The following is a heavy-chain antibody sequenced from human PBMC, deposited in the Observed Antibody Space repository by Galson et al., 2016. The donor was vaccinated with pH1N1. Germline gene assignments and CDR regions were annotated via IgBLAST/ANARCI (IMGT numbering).Heavy chain of an antibody. V-gene: IGHV3-7*01. Sequence: SLRLSCAASGFTFSNYWMHWVRQVPGKGLEWVANIKEDGSETYYVDSVRGRFTISRDNAKNSLYLQMNSLRDEDTSLYYCARAIGSRSAYWGQGILVTVSS. D-gene: IGHD3-16*02. CDR2: IKEDGSET. J-gene: IGHJ4*02. CDR1: GFTFSNYW. CDR3: ARAIGSRSAY.